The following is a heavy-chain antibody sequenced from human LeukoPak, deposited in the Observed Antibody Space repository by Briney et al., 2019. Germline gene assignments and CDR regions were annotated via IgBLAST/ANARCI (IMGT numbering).Heavy chain of an antibody. CDR3: ARAYDYSWFDP. CDR1: GYSFTSYW. V-gene: IGHV5-51*01. Sequence: GGALKISCQGSGYSFTSYWIGWVRRMAGKGGEGMGIIYPGDSDTRYSPSFQGQVTISADKSISTAYLQWSSLKASDTAMYYCARAYDYSWFDPWGQGTLVTVSS. CDR2: IYPGDSDT. D-gene: IGHD4-11*01. J-gene: IGHJ5*02.